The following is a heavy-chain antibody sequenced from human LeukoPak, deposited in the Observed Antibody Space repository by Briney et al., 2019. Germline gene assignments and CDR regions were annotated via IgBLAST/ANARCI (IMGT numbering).Heavy chain of an antibody. J-gene: IGHJ3*02. CDR2: MNPNSGNT. V-gene: IGHV1-8*01. CDR1: GYTFTSYD. D-gene: IGHD4-17*01. Sequence: ASVKVSCKASGYTFTSYDINWVRQATGQGLEWMGWMNPNSGNTGYAQKFQGRVTMTEDTSTDTVYMELSSLRSEDTAVYYCATSVTTGSFDIWGQGTMVTVSS. CDR3: ATSVTTGSFDI.